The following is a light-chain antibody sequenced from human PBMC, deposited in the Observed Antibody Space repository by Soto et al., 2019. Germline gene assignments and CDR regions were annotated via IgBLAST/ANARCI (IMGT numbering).Light chain of an antibody. CDR3: QQYNSYSPLT. CDR2: AAP. CDR1: QGISSY. V-gene: IGKV1-8*01. Sequence: AIRMTQAPSSLAASTGDGVTITCRASQGISSYLAWYQQKPGKAPKLLIYAAPTLQSGVPSRFSGSGSGTEFTPTISSLQPDDFATYYCQQYNSYSPLTFGGGPKVDIK. J-gene: IGKJ4*01.